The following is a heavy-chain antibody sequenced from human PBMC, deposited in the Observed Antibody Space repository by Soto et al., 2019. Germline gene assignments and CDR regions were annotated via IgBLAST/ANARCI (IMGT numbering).Heavy chain of an antibody. CDR2: INHSGST. CDR1: GGSFSGYY. D-gene: IGHD3-3*01. J-gene: IGHJ4*02. Sequence: SETLSLTCAVYGGSFSGYYWSWIRQPPGKGLEWIGEINHSGSTNYNPSPKSRVTISVDTSKNQFSLKLSSVTAADTAVYYCARGQWTIFGVVINRGSAYYFDYWGQGTLVTVSS. V-gene: IGHV4-34*01. CDR3: ARGQWTIFGVVINRGSAYYFDY.